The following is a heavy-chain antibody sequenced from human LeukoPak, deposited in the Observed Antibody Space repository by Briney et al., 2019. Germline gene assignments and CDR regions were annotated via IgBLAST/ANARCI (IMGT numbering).Heavy chain of an antibody. CDR3: ARVEYSSGWTYYFDY. CDR2: MNPNSGNT. D-gene: IGHD6-19*01. J-gene: IGHJ4*02. Sequence: ASVKVSCKSSGYTFTSYDINWVRQATGQGLEWMGWMNPNSGNTDYAQKFQGRVTMTRNTSISTAYMELSSLRSKDTAVYYCARVEYSSGWTYYFDYWGQGTLVTVSS. V-gene: IGHV1-8*01. CDR1: GYTFTSYD.